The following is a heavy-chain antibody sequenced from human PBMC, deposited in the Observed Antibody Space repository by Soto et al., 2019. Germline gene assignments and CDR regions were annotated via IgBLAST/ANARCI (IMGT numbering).Heavy chain of an antibody. CDR2: ISSSGSTI. CDR1: GFTFSSYE. CDR3: ARDGGYSYASPT. V-gene: IGHV3-48*03. J-gene: IGHJ5*02. Sequence: GSLRLSCAASGFTFSSYEMNWVRQAPGKGLEWVSYISSSGSTIYYADSVKGRFTISRDNAKNSLYLQMNSLRAEDTAVYYCARDGGYSYASPTWGQGTLVTVSS. D-gene: IGHD5-18*01.